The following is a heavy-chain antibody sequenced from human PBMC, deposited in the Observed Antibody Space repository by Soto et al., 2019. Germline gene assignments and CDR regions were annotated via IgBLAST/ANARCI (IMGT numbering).Heavy chain of an antibody. D-gene: IGHD3-3*01. Sequence: PGGSLRLSCVASGFTFSGSWMNWVRQAPGRGMEWAAKINEDGSAKYFAGSVEGRFTISRDNPKNSVFLQMNNLRVEDSAMYYCAKDVEWSLDFWGQGTLVTVSS. CDR2: INEDGSAK. CDR1: GFTFSGSW. J-gene: IGHJ4*02. V-gene: IGHV3-7*03. CDR3: AKDVEWSLDF.